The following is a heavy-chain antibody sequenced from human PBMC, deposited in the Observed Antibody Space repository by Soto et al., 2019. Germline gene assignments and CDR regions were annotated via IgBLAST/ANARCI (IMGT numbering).Heavy chain of an antibody. D-gene: IGHD3-10*01. J-gene: IGHJ4*02. CDR1: GGSISSGGYY. V-gene: IGHV4-31*03. Sequence: QVQLQESDPGLVKPSQTLSLTCTVSGGSISSGGYYWSWIRQHPGKGLEWIGYIYYTGSTYYNPSLKSRVTISVDTSKNQFSLKLSSVTAADTAVYYCATLYMVRGVRTFDYWGQGTLVTVSS. CDR3: ATLYMVRGVRTFDY. CDR2: IYYTGST.